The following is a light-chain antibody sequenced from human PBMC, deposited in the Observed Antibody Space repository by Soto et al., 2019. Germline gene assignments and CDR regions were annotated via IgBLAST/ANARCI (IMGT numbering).Light chain of an antibody. Sequence: QSVLTQPPSVSGAPGQRVTISCTGTNSNIGSDYGVHWYQQFPGTAPKLLIYGNSNRPSGVPDRFSGSKSGTSASLAITELQAEDEADYYCQSYDRSLRACVFGTGTKLTVL. CDR1: NSNIGSDYG. CDR2: GNS. V-gene: IGLV1-40*01. CDR3: QSYDRSLRACV. J-gene: IGLJ1*01.